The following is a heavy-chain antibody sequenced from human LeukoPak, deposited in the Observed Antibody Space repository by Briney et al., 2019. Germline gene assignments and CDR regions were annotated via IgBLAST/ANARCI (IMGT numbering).Heavy chain of an antibody. CDR2: INHSGST. Sequence: SETLSLTCTVSGNSISTSKSYWSWIRQPPGKGLEWIGEINHSGSTNYNPSLKSRVTISVDTSKNQFSLKLSSVTAADTAVYYCARNYYDSSGYSALIDYWGQGTLVTVSS. CDR1: GNSISTSKSY. J-gene: IGHJ4*02. V-gene: IGHV4-39*07. D-gene: IGHD3-22*01. CDR3: ARNYYDSSGYSALIDY.